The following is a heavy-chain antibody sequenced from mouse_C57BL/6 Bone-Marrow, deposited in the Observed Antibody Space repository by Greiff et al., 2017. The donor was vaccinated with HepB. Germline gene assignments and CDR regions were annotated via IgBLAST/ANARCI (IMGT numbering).Heavy chain of an antibody. D-gene: IGHD1-1*01. V-gene: IGHV1-78*01. CDR2: IYPRDGSS. Sequence: QVQLQQSDAELVKPGASVKISCKVSGYTFTDHTIHWMKQRPEQGLEWIGNIYPRDGSSRYTEKLKGKATLTEDKSSSTAYLQLNSLTSEDSAVFFCARRTTVGYFDVWGTGTTVTVSS. CDR1: GYTFTDHT. J-gene: IGHJ1*03. CDR3: ARRTTVGYFDV.